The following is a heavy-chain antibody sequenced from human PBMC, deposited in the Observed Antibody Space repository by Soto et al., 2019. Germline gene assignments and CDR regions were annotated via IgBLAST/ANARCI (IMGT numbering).Heavy chain of an antibody. J-gene: IGHJ4*02. CDR1: GFPFVDKA. Sequence: GGSLRLSCAASGFPFVDKAMSWVRQAPGKGLEWVSGISDSGATTYYADSVRGRFTISRDNSKNTLYLQMKSLRAEDSASYYCAKEDTSSGSLDYWGQGALVTVSS. CDR2: ISDSGATT. D-gene: IGHD6-19*01. CDR3: AKEDTSSGSLDY. V-gene: IGHV3-23*01.